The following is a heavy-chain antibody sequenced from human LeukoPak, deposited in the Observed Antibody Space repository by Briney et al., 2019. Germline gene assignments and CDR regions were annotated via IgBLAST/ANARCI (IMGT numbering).Heavy chain of an antibody. CDR3: ARVGYCSSTSCYTDSWFDP. CDR2: IYYSGST. J-gene: IGHJ5*02. D-gene: IGHD2-2*02. V-gene: IGHV4-61*08. Sequence: SETLSLTCTVSGGSISSGGYYWSWIRQPPGKGLEWIGYIYYSGSTNYNPSLKSRVTTSVDTSKNQFSLKLSSVTAADTAVYYCARVGYCSSTSCYTDSWFDPWGQGTLVTVSS. CDR1: GGSISSGGYY.